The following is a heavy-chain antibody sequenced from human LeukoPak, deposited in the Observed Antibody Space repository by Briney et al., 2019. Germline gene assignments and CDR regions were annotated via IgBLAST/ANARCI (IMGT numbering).Heavy chain of an antibody. J-gene: IGHJ4*02. CDR3: ASRAGYCSSTSCYSGY. CDR2: ISSSSSYI. V-gene: IGHV3-21*01. D-gene: IGHD2-2*01. Sequence: PGGSLRLSCAASGFTFSSYSMNWVRQAPGKGLEWVSSISSSSSYIYYADSVKGRFTIFRDNAKNSLYLQMNSLRAEDTAVYYCASRAGYCSSTSCYSGYWGQGTLVTVSS. CDR1: GFTFSSYS.